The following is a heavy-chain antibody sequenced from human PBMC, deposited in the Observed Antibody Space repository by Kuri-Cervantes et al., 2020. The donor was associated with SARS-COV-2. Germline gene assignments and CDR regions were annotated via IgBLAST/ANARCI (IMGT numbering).Heavy chain of an antibody. D-gene: IGHD2-15*01. CDR2: IVVGSGNT. J-gene: IGHJ4*02. V-gene: IGHV1-58*02. CDR3: ARERGAIVVVVAATPTLDY. CDR1: GFTFTSSA. Sequence: AVKVSCKASGFTFTSSAMQGVRQARGQRLEWIGWIVVGSGNTNYAQKFQERVTITRDMSTSTAYMELSSLRSEDTAVYYCARERGAIVVVVAATPTLDYWGQGTLVTVSS.